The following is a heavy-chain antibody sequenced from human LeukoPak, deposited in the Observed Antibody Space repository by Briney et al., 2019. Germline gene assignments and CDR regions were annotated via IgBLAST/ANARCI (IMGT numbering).Heavy chain of an antibody. Sequence: GGSLRLSFAASGFTFSDYAMNWVRQAPGKGREGVSVISNADAYTSYTGSVKGRFTISRDNSKDTLYLQMNDLRAEDTAVYYCVKDGPITGIYLCAWGQGTLVTVSS. CDR3: VKDGPITGIYLCA. J-gene: IGHJ5*02. CDR1: GFTFSDYA. V-gene: IGHV3-23*01. CDR2: ISNADAYT. D-gene: IGHD1-1*01.